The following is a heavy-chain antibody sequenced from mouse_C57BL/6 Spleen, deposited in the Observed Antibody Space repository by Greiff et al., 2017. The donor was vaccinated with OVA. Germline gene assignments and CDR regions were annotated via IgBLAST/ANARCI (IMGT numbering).Heavy chain of an antibody. CDR1: GFTFSSYA. V-gene: IGHV5-4*01. Sequence: DVQLQESGGGLVKPGGSLKLSCAASGFTFSSYAMSWVRQTPEKRLEWVATISDGGSYTYYPDNVKGRFTISRDNAKNNLYLQMSHLKSEDTAMYYCARGWLPDYWGQGTTLTVSS. J-gene: IGHJ2*01. D-gene: IGHD2-3*01. CDR2: ISDGGSYT. CDR3: ARGWLPDY.